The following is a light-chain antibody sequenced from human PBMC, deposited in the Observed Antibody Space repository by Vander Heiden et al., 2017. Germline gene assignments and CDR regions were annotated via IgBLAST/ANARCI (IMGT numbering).Light chain of an antibody. J-gene: IGKJ2*02. CDR1: QSLLHSNGYNY. V-gene: IGKV2-28*01. Sequence: DIELTQSLLSLPVTPGEPASIPCRSSQSLLHSNGYNYLDWYLQKPGQSPQLLIYLGSNRASGVPDRFSGSGSGTDFTLKISRVEAEDVGVYYCMQALQTPCTFGQGTKVEIK. CDR2: LGS. CDR3: MQALQTPCT.